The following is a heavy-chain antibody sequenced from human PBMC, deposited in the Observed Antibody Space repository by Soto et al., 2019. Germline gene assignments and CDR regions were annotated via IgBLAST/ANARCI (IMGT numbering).Heavy chain of an antibody. CDR3: ARDSSPIKYCSSTSCYYWP. D-gene: IGHD2-2*01. J-gene: IGHJ5*02. V-gene: IGHV1-18*01. Sequence: ASVKVSCKASGYTFTSYGISWVRQAPGQGLEWMGWISAYNGNTNYAQKLQGRVTMTTDTSTSTAYMELRSLRSDDPAVYYCARDSSPIKYCSSTSCYYWPWGQGTLVTVS. CDR1: GYTFTSYG. CDR2: ISAYNGNT.